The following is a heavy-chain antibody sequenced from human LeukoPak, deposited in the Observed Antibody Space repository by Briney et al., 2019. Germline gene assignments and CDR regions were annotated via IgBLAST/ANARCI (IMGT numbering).Heavy chain of an antibody. CDR2: ISESGTT. Sequence: SETLSLTCTVSVGSISSSSHYWAWIRQPPGKGLEWLATISESGTTYYNPSLKSRVTISVDTSKNQFSLELGSVTAADTAVFYCARYSGSYFDYWGQGTLVTVSS. D-gene: IGHD3-10*01. CDR1: VGSISSSSHY. CDR3: ARYSGSYFDY. V-gene: IGHV4-39*01. J-gene: IGHJ4*02.